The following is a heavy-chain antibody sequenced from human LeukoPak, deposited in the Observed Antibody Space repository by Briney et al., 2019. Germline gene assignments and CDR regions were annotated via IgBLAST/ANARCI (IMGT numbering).Heavy chain of an antibody. D-gene: IGHD4-23*01. CDR2: IYYTGST. V-gene: IGHV4-30-4*08. CDR3: ARDPNYGGADY. Sequence: SETLSLTCTVSGGSISSNTYYWSWIRQPPGKGLEWIGYIYYTGSTYYNPSLKSRVTISVDTSKNQFSLKLSSMTAADTAVYYCARDPNYGGADYWGQGTLVTVSS. CDR1: GGSISSNTYY. J-gene: IGHJ4*02.